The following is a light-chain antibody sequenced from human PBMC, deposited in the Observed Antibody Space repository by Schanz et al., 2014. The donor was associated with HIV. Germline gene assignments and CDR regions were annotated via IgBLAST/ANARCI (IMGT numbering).Light chain of an antibody. CDR1: SSDVGGYNY. V-gene: IGLV2-14*01. CDR3: GSYSSGDSHWV. J-gene: IGLJ3*02. Sequence: QSVLTQPASVSGSPGQSITISCTGTSSDVGGYNYVSWYQQHPGKAPKVMIYDVSNRPSGVSNRFSGSKSGNTASLTISGLQAEDEADYYCGSYSSGDSHWVFGGGTQLTVL. CDR2: DVS.